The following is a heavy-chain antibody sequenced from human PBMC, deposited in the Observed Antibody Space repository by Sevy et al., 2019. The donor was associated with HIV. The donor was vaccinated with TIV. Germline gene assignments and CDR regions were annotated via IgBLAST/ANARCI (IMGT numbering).Heavy chain of an antibody. Sequence: ASVKVSCKASGGTFSSYAISWVRQAPGQGLEWMGGIIPIFGTANYAQKFQGRVTITADKSTSTAYMELSSLRSEDTAVHYCARGEGATFIGAYDYWGQGTLVTVSS. D-gene: IGHD1-26*01. V-gene: IGHV1-69*06. CDR1: GGTFSSYA. J-gene: IGHJ4*02. CDR3: ARGEGATFIGAYDY. CDR2: IIPIFGTA.